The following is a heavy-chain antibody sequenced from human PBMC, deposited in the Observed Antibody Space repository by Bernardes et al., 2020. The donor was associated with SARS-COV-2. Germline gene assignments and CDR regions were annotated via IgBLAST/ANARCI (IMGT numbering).Heavy chain of an antibody. J-gene: IGHJ3*01. V-gene: IGHV3-43*01. Sequence: FCPDSGFIFEAYKVSWVRQVPGKGLEWVPLVSGEEVPPNTADSVKAGFIISRDSSRNTVHLQMDSLRKEDTALYYCATERQSLTVFGVGHVDFDFWCQWTMVTVSS. CDR3: ATERQSLTVFGVGHVDFDF. CDR2: VSGEEVPP. D-gene: IGHD3-3*01. CDR1: GFIFEAYK.